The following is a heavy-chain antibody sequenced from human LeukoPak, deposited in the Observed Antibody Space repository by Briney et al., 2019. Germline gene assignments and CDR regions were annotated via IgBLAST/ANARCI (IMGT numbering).Heavy chain of an antibody. J-gene: IGHJ4*02. CDR3: ATQPSRYCSSTSCYDFDY. CDR2: ISSSSSYI. V-gene: IGHV3-21*01. Sequence: GGSLRLSCVASGFTFSSYSMNWVRQAPGKGLEWVSSISSSSSYICYADSVKGRFTISRDNAKNSLYLQMNSLRAEDTAVYYCATQPSRYCSSTSCYDFDYWGQGTLVTVSS. CDR1: GFTFSSYS. D-gene: IGHD2-2*01.